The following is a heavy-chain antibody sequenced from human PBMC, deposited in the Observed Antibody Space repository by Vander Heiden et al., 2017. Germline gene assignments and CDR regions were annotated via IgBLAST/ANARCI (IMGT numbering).Heavy chain of an antibody. J-gene: IGHJ5*02. CDR1: GFTFSSYS. CDR2: ISSSSSYI. CDR3: ASRIAARPGWFDP. D-gene: IGHD6-6*01. V-gene: IGHV3-21*01. Sequence: EVQLVESGGGLVKPGGSLRLSCAASGFTFSSYSMNWVRQAPGKGLEWVSSISSSSSYIYYADSVKGRFTISRDNAKNSLYLQMNSLRAEDTAVYYCASRIAARPGWFDPWGQGTLVTVSS.